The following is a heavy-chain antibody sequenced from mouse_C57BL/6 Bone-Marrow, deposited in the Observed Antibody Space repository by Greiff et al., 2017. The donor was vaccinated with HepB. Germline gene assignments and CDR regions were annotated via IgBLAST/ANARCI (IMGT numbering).Heavy chain of an antibody. CDR1: GYTFTSYG. CDR2: IYPRSGNT. CDR3: ARGYGSSYDFDY. J-gene: IGHJ2*01. Sequence: QVQLQQSGAELARPGASVKLSCKASGYTFTSYGISWVKQRTGQGLEWIGEIYPRSGNTYYNEKVKGKATLTADKSSSTAYMELRSLTSEDSAVYFCARGYGSSYDFDYWGQGTTLTVSS. V-gene: IGHV1-81*01. D-gene: IGHD1-1*01.